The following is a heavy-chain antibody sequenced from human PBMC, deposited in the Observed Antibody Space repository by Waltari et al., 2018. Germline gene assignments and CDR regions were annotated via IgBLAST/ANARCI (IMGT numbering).Heavy chain of an antibody. CDR1: GGSFIGYY. J-gene: IGHJ3*01. CDR2: INDEGTA. D-gene: IGHD2-21*01. Sequence: QVHLKQWGAGLLKPSKTLSLTCDVSGGSFIGYYWHWIRQPPGKGLEWVVEINDEGTAKYKSSLKSRFTISLDMSKSQFSLTLTSVTAADAALYFCARGRATDSPNAFDVWGQGTNVTVSS. CDR3: ARGRATDSPNAFDV. V-gene: IGHV4-34*01.